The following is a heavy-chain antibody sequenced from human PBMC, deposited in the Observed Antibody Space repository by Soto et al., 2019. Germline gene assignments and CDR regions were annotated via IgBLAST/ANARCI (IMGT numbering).Heavy chain of an antibody. D-gene: IGHD6-13*01. CDR1: GFTFSSYS. J-gene: IGHJ6*02. CDR3: ASHSSSWYDRENYYYYGMDV. CDR2: ISSSSSYI. V-gene: IGHV3-21*01. Sequence: EVQLVESGGGLVKPGGSLRLSCAASGFTFSSYSMNWVRQAPGKGLEWVSSISSSSSYIYYADSVKGRFTISRDNAKNSLYLQMNSLRAEDTAVYYCASHSSSWYDRENYYYYGMDVRGQGTTVTVSS.